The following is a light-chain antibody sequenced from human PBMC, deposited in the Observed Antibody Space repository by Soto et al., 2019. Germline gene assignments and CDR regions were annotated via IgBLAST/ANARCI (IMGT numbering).Light chain of an antibody. CDR1: SSDVGGYKY. J-gene: IGLJ2*01. Sequence: QSAPTQPASVSGSPGQSITISCTGTSSDVGGYKYVSWYQQHPGKAPKLMIYDVSNRPSGVSNRFSGSKSGNTASLTISGLQAEDEADYYCSSYTSISTVVFGGGTKLTVL. V-gene: IGLV2-14*01. CDR2: DVS. CDR3: SSYTSISTVV.